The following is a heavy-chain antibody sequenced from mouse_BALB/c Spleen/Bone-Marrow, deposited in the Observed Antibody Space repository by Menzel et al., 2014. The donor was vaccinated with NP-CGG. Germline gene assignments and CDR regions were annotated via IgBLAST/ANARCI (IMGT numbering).Heavy chain of an antibody. D-gene: IGHD3-1*01. CDR3: TRWAARAFAY. V-gene: IGHV1S22*01. CDR1: GYTFTSYW. J-gene: IGHJ3*01. CDR2: IYPGSGST. Sequence: LQQSGSELVRPGASVKLSCKASGYTFTSYWMHWVKQRPGQGLEWIGNIYPGSGSTNYDEKFKSKATLTVDTSSSTAYMQLSGLTSEDSAVYYCTRWAARAFAYWGQGTLVTVSA.